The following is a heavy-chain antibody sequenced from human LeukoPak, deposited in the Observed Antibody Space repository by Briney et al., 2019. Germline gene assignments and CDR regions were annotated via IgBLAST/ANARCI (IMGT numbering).Heavy chain of an antibody. D-gene: IGHD3-10*01. CDR3: AKAGSHAWFHFDY. J-gene: IGHJ4*02. V-gene: IGHV3-23*01. CDR2: ISDTGGTT. Sequence: PGGSLRLSCAASGFTFSSYAMSWVRQAPGKGLEWVSGISDTGGTTHYADSVKGRFTISRDNSKNTLYLHMDTLRAGDTAIYYCAKAGSHAWFHFDYWGQGTLVTVSS. CDR1: GFTFSSYA.